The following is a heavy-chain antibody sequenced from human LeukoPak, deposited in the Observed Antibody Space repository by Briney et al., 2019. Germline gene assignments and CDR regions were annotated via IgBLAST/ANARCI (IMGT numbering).Heavy chain of an antibody. CDR3: ARDGPVAAAGLDY. V-gene: IGHV3-21*01. Sequence: GGSLRLSCAASGFTFSSYSMNWVRQAPGKGLEWVSSISSSSSYIYYADSVKGRFTISRDNAKNSLYLQMNSLRAEDTAVYYRARDGPVAAAGLDYWGQGTLVTVSS. J-gene: IGHJ4*02. CDR1: GFTFSSYS. CDR2: ISSSSSYI. D-gene: IGHD6-13*01.